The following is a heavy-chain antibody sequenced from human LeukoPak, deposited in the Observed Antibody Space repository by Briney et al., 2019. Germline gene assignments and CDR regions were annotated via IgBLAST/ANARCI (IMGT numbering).Heavy chain of an antibody. V-gene: IGHV1-46*01. Sequence: ASVKVSCKASGYTFTSCYMHWVRQAPGQGLEWMGIINPSGGSTSYAQKFQGRVTMTRDMSTSTVYMELSSLRSEDTAVYYCARDLPYGTGTWDWFDPWGQGTLVTVSS. J-gene: IGHJ5*02. CDR1: GYTFTSCY. D-gene: IGHD1-1*01. CDR3: ARDLPYGTGTWDWFDP. CDR2: INPSGGST.